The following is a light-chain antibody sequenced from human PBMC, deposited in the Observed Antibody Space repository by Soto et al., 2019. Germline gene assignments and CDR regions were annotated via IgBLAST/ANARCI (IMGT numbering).Light chain of an antibody. Sequence: EIVMTQSPATLSVSPGERATLSCRASQSVSSNLAWYQQKPGQAPRLLIYGASTRATGIPARFSGSGSGTEFTLIISSLQSADFSTYYCQQYHSYWTFGQGTKVE. CDR2: GAS. CDR1: QSVSSN. CDR3: QQYHSYWT. J-gene: IGKJ1*01. V-gene: IGKV3-15*01.